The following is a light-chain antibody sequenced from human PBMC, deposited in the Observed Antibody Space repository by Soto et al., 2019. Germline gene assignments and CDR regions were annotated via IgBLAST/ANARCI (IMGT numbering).Light chain of an antibody. CDR2: DAS. CDR1: QSISSW. Sequence: DIQMTQSPSTLSASVGDRVTSTCRASQSISSWLAWYQQKPGKAPKLLIYDASSLESRVPSRFSGSGSGTEFTLTISILQPDDFATYYCQQYNSYSGTFGQGTKVEIK. V-gene: IGKV1-5*01. CDR3: QQYNSYSGT. J-gene: IGKJ1*01.